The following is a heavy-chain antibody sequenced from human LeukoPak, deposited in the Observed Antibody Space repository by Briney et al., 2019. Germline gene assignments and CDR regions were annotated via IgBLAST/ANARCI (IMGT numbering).Heavy chain of an antibody. CDR1: GFTFSSYW. CDR3: ARGADWFNP. Sequence: GGSLRLSCAASGFTFSSYWMTWVRQAPGKGLEWVANIKQDGSEIYYVDSMKGRFTVSRDNAKNSLYLQMNSLRAEDTAVYYCARGADWFNPWGQGTLVTVPS. J-gene: IGHJ5*02. CDR2: IKQDGSEI. V-gene: IGHV3-7*01.